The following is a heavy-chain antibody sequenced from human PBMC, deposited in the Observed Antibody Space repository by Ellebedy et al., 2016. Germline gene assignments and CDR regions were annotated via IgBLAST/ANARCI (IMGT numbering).Heavy chain of an antibody. J-gene: IGHJ4*02. CDR2: IYYSGST. D-gene: IGHD3-16*01. CDR3: ARDPSMLTFGGWDY. CDR1: GGSISSSSYY. Sequence: SETLSLXCTVSGGSISSSSYYWGWIRQPPGKGLEWIGSIYYSGSTNYNPFLKSRVTMSVDTSKNQFSLKLSSVTAADTAVYYCARDPSMLTFGGWDYWGQGTLVTVSS. V-gene: IGHV4-39*07.